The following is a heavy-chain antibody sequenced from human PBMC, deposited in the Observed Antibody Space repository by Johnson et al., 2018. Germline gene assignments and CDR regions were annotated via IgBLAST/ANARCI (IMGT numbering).Heavy chain of an antibody. D-gene: IGHD5-12*01. CDR1: GGTFSSYA. CDR2: IIPIFGTA. Sequence: QVQLVQSGAEVKKPGSSVKVSCKASGGTFSSYAISWVRQAPGQGLEWMGGIIPIFGTANYAQKFQGRVTITADESTSTAYMELSSLRSEDTSVYYWAREPSATGYSGYENYYYDGRDGWGQWTTVTVSS. CDR3: AREPSATGYSGYENYYYDGRDG. J-gene: IGHJ6*02. V-gene: IGHV1-69*12.